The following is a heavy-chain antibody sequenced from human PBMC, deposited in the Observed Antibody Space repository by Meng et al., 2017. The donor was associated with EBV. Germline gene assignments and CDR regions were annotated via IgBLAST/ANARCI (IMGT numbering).Heavy chain of an antibody. V-gene: IGHV4-61*01. CDR2: IYDGGTT. CDR3: AKSRSSTPGVVDY. CDR1: GSCVRGGTYP. J-gene: IGHJ4*02. D-gene: IGHD3-10*01. Sequence: QEQLQESGPDSVNPSETLSLTSTCSGSCVRGGTYPWSWIRQPPGKELEWIGYIYDGGTTIYNPSLKSLVTILVDASKNQFSLKLSSVTTADTAVYYCAKSRSSTPGVVDYWGQGTLVTVSS.